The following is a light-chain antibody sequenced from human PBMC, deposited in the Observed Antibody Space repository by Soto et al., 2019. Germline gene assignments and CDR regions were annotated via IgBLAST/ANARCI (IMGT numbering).Light chain of an antibody. J-gene: IGLJ2*01. CDR1: SSDFAGYTS. V-gene: IGLV2-14*01. CDR3: SSYTSSSTL. CDR2: EVT. Sequence: QSALTQPASVSGSPGQSITLSCTGTSSDFAGYTSVSWYQQHPGEAPKIIIYEVTNRPSGVSDRFSGSKSGNTASLTISGLRAEDEADYYCSSYTSSSTLFGGGTKLTVL.